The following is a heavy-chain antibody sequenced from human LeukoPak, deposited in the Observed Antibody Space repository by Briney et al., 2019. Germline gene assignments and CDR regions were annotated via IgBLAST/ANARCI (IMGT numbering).Heavy chain of an antibody. CDR1: GGSISSSSYY. V-gene: IGHV4-61*02. D-gene: IGHD3-9*01. Sequence: SETLSLTCTVSGGSISSSSYYWSWIRQPAGKGLEWIGRIYTSGSTNYNPSLKSRVTMSVDTSKNQFSLKLSSVTAADTAVYYCGRGAYDIDYWGQGTLVTVSS. CDR3: GRGAYDIDY. CDR2: IYTSGST. J-gene: IGHJ4*02.